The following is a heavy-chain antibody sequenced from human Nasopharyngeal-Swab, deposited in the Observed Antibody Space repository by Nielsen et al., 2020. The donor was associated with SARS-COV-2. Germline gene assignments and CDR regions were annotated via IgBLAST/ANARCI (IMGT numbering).Heavy chain of an antibody. J-gene: IGHJ3*02. CDR3: ARGFMITFGGVNAFDI. D-gene: IGHD3-16*01. Sequence: LRLSCTVSGGSISSGGYYWSWIRQHPGKGLEWIGYIYYSGSTYYNPSLKSRVTISVDTSKNQFSLKLSSVTAADTAVYYCARGFMITFGGVNAFDIWGQGTMVTVSS. CDR2: IYYSGST. V-gene: IGHV4-31*03. CDR1: GGSISSGGYY.